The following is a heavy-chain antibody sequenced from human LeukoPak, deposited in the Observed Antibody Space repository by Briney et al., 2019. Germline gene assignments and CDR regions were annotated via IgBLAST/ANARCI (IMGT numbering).Heavy chain of an antibody. D-gene: IGHD3-16*02. J-gene: IGHJ3*02. V-gene: IGHV3-30*02. CDR3: AKEWIMITFGGVIGDDAFDI. Sequence: PGGSLRLSCAASGFTFSSYGMHWVRQAPGKGLEWVAFIRYDGSNKYYADSVKGRFTISRDNSKNTLYLQMNSLRAEDTAVYYCAKEWIMITFGGVIGDDAFDIWGQGTMVTVSS. CDR1: GFTFSSYG. CDR2: IRYDGSNK.